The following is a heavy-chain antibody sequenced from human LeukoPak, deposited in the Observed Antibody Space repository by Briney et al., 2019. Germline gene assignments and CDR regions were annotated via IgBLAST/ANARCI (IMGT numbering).Heavy chain of an antibody. CDR3: ARRDYYYYYMDV. Sequence: SETLSLTCAVSGYSISSGYYWGWIRQPPGKGLEWIGSIYHSGSTYYNPSLNSRVTISVDTSKNQFSLKLSSVTAADTAVYYCARRDYYYYYMDVWGKGTTVTVSS. J-gene: IGHJ6*03. V-gene: IGHV4-38-2*01. CDR1: GYSISSGYY. CDR2: IYHSGST.